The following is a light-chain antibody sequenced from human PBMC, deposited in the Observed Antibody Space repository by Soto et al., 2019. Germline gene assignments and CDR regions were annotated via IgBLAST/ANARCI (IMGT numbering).Light chain of an antibody. Sequence: DIQMTQSPSTLSASVGDRVTITCRASQSISIWVAWYQQKPGKAPKLLSYKAFSFESGVPSRCSGSGYGTEFTLNITSLQSDDFATYYCQEYNSYPWTCGQGTKVEIK. V-gene: IGKV1-5*03. CDR1: QSISIW. J-gene: IGKJ1*01. CDR2: KAF. CDR3: QEYNSYPWT.